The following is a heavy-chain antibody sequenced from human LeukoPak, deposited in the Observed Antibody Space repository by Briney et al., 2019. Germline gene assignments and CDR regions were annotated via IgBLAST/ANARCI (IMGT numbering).Heavy chain of an antibody. D-gene: IGHD4-17*01. J-gene: IGHJ5*02. CDR1: GGSISSGDYY. Sequence: PSQTLSLTCTVSGGSISSGDYYWSWIRQPPGKGLEWIGYIYYSGSTYYNPSLKSRVTISVGTSKNQFSLKLSSVTAADTAVYYCARVPHDYGDYLGVILWFDPWGQGTLVTVSS. CDR2: IYYSGST. V-gene: IGHV4-30-4*01. CDR3: ARVPHDYGDYLGVILWFDP.